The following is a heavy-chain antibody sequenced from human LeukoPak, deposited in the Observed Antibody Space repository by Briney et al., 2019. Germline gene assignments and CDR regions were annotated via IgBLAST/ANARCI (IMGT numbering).Heavy chain of an antibody. Sequence: GGSMRLSCAASGFTFSSYAMHWVRQAPGKGLEWVAVISYDGSNKYYADSVKGRFTISRDNSKNTLYLQMNSLRAEDTAVYYCARDRKGALNYGMDVWGQGTTVTVSS. V-gene: IGHV3-30*04. J-gene: IGHJ6*02. CDR1: GFTFSSYA. CDR2: ISYDGSNK. CDR3: ARDRKGALNYGMDV.